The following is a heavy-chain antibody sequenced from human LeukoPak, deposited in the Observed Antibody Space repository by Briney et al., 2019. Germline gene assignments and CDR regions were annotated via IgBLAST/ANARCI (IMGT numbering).Heavy chain of an antibody. Sequence: GGSLRLSCAASGFTFSSYAMSWVRQAPGKGLEWVSAISGSGGNTYYADSVKGRFTISRDNSKNTLYLQMNSLRAEDTAVYYRAKDQRYYDSSGRTAYYGMDVWGQGTTVTVSS. J-gene: IGHJ6*02. CDR2: ISGSGGNT. D-gene: IGHD3-22*01. CDR3: AKDQRYYDSSGRTAYYGMDV. CDR1: GFTFSSYA. V-gene: IGHV3-23*01.